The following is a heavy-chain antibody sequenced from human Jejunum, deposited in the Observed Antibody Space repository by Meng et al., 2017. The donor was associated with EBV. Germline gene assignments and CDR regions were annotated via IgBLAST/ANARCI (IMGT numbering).Heavy chain of an antibody. CDR1: GGSFSGYY. CDR3: ARRTGDYVVGY. Sequence: VHLQQWGAGLLRPTETLSLTCAVYGGSFSGYYWSWVRQPPGRGLEYIGEVHFSGITNYTPTLKSRVTMSVDASKNQFSLRLTSVTAADTAVYYCARRTGDYVVGYWGQGTLVTVSS. V-gene: IGHV4-34*02. CDR2: VHFSGIT. D-gene: IGHD2-8*02. J-gene: IGHJ4*02.